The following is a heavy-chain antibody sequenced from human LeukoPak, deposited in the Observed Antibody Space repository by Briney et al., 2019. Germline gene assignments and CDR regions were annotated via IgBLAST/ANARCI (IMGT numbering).Heavy chain of an antibody. CDR2: FYYTGST. CDR3: VRALSGYGSGKGYFDH. D-gene: IGHD3-10*01. V-gene: IGHV4-39*07. CDR1: GDSISSSTYY. J-gene: IGHJ4*02. Sequence: PSETLSLTCTVSGDSISSSTYYWGWIRQPPGKGLEWIGSFYYTGSTYYNPSLKSRVTISVDTSKNQFSLRLTSVTAADPAVYYCVRALSGYGSGKGYFDHWGQGTLVTVSS.